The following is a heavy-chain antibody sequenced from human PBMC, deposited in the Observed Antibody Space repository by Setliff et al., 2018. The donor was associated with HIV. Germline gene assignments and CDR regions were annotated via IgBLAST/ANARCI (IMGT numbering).Heavy chain of an antibody. CDR3: AREAYCTNGVCSTFDY. Sequence: SETLSLTCTVSGGSISGYHWNWLRQTPGKGLEWIGYIYISGSTNYNPSLKSRVTISVDTSKNQFSLKLSSVTAADTAVYYCAREAYCTNGVCSTFDYWGQGTLVTVSS. CDR2: IYISGST. CDR1: GGSISGYH. V-gene: IGHV4-59*12. J-gene: IGHJ4*02. D-gene: IGHD2-8*01.